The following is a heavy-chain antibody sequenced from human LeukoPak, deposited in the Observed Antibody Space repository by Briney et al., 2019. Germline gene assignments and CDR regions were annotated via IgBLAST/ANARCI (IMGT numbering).Heavy chain of an antibody. Sequence: PGGSLRLSCVAPGFTFSNYGMHWVRQAPGRGLEWMAVISYDGSNKYYADSVKGRFTVSRDNSKNTLYLQTNSLKLEDTAVYYCAKASRVPIDYWGQGTLVTVSS. CDR3: AKASRVPIDY. D-gene: IGHD4/OR15-4a*01. V-gene: IGHV3-30*18. CDR1: GFTFSNYG. J-gene: IGHJ4*02. CDR2: ISYDGSNK.